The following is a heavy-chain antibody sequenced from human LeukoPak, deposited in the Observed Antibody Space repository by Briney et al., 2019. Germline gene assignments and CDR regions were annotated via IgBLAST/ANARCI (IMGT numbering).Heavy chain of an antibody. D-gene: IGHD3-16*01. CDR2: INTNTGNP. V-gene: IGHV7-4-1*02. J-gene: IGHJ3*02. CDR1: GYTFTSYA. Sequence: ASVKVSCKASGYTFTSYAMNWVRQAPGQGLEWMGWINTNTGNPTYAQGFTGRFVISLDTSVSTAYLQISSLKAEDTAVYYCARDYDYVWGSLGAFDIWGQGTMVTVSS. CDR3: ARDYDYVWGSLGAFDI.